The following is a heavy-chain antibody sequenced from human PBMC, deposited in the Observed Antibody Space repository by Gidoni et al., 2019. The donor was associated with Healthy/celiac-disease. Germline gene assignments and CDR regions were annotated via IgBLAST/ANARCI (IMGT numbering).Heavy chain of an antibody. Sequence: QVQLVESGGGVVQPGSSLRLSCAASGFTFSSYGMHWVRQAPGKGLEWVAVISYDGSNKYYADSVKGRFTISRDNSKNTLYLQMNSLRAEDTAVYYCAKEGGYDAFDIWGQGTMVTVSS. CDR2: ISYDGSNK. CDR3: AKEGGYDAFDI. D-gene: IGHD6-13*01. CDR1: GFTFSSYG. V-gene: IGHV3-30*18. J-gene: IGHJ3*02.